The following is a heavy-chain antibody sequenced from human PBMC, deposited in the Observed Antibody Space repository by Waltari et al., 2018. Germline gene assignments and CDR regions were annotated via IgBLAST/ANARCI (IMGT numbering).Heavy chain of an antibody. CDR1: GFTFSSYG. D-gene: IGHD1-26*01. CDR3: AKDFWPVKGGATKPTYYFDY. V-gene: IGHV3-30*18. J-gene: IGHJ4*02. CDR2: ISDEGSNK. Sequence: QVQLVESGGGVVQPGRSLRLSCAASGFTFSSYGMHWVRQAPGKGLEWVAVISDEGSNKYYGDSVKGRFTSSRDNSKNTLYLQMNSLGAEDTAVYYCAKDFWPVKGGATKPTYYFDYWGQGTLVTVSS.